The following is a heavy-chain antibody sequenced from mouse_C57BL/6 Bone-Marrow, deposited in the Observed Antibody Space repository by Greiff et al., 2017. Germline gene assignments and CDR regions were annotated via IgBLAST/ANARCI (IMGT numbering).Heavy chain of an antibody. CDR1: GYTFTSYG. J-gene: IGHJ3*01. V-gene: IGHV1-81*01. CDR2: IYPRSGNT. CDR3: ARDSRRGFAY. Sequence: QVQLQQSGAELARPGASVKLSCKASGYTFTSYGISWVKQRTGQGLEWIGEIYPRSGNTYYNEKFKGKATLTADKSSSTAYMGLRSLTSEDSAVYFCARDSRRGFAYWGQGTLVTVSA.